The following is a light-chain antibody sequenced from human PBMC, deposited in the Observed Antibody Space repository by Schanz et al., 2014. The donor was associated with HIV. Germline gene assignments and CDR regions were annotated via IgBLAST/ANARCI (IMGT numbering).Light chain of an antibody. J-gene: IGKJ4*01. Sequence: EIVLTQSPGTLSLSPGERGTLSCRASQSVKSNFIGWYQQKPGQAPRLLIFGASNRATGIPDRFSGSGSGTDFTLTISRLEPEDFAVYYCQQYNNWPPLTFGGGTKVEIK. V-gene: IGKV3-20*01. CDR1: QSVKSNF. CDR3: QQYNNWPPLT. CDR2: GAS.